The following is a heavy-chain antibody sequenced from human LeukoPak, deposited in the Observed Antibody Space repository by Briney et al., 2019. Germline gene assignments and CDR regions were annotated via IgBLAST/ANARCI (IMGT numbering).Heavy chain of an antibody. CDR3: ARFTGLLYYYYGMDV. V-gene: IGHV3-7*01. CDR1: GFTFSSYW. CDR2: IKQDGSEK. Sequence: GGSLRLSCAASGFTFSSYWMSWVRQAPGKGLEWVANIKQDGSEKYYVDSVKGRFTISRDNAKNSLYLQMNSLRAEDTAVYYCARFTGLLYYYYGMDVWGQGTTVTVSS. J-gene: IGHJ6*02. D-gene: IGHD3-10*01.